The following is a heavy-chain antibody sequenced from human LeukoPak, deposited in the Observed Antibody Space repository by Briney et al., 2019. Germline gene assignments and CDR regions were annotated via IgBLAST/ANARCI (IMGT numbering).Heavy chain of an antibody. CDR1: GYSFTAYY. CDR2: INPNSGGT. Sequence: ASVKVSCKASGYSFTAYYLHWVRQAPGQGLEWMGWINPNSGGTMYARKFQGRLTLTLDTSISTLYMELRSLTSDDTAVYFCARRCDTSSYYTYYFDYWGQGTLVTVSS. V-gene: IGHV1-2*02. CDR3: ARRCDTSSYYTYYFDY. D-gene: IGHD3-22*01. J-gene: IGHJ4*02.